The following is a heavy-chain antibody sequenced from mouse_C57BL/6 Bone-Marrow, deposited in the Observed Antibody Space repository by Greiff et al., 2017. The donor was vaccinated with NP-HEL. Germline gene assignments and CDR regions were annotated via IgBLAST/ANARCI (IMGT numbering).Heavy chain of an antibody. J-gene: IGHJ1*03. CDR1: GYTFTSYW. Sequence: VQLQQPGAELVLPGASVKLSCTASGYTFTSYWMHWVKQRPGQGLEWIGEIDPSDSYTNYNQKFKGKSTLTVDKSSSTAYMQLSSLTSEDSAVYYCARSDGSSYWYFDVWGKGTTVTVSS. CDR3: ARSDGSSYWYFDV. CDR2: IDPSDSYT. D-gene: IGHD1-1*01. V-gene: IGHV1-69*01.